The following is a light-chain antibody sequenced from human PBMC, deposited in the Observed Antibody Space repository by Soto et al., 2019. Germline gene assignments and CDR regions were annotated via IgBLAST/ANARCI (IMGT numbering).Light chain of an antibody. CDR1: QGIGNG. J-gene: IGKJ1*01. V-gene: IGKV1-6*01. Sequence: AIQMTQSPSSLSASVGDRVTISCRASQGIGNGLGWYQQKPGKAPKLLIYAASNLQSGVPSRFSGSGSGTDFTLTISSLQPEDFATYYCLQDYNYPRTFGQGTKVDIK. CDR3: LQDYNYPRT. CDR2: AAS.